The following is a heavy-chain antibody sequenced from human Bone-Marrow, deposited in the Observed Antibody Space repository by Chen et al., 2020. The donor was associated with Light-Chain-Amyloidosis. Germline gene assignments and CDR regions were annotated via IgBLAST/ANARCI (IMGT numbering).Heavy chain of an antibody. CDR1: GFTFTNYA. Sequence: EVQLLESGGDLVQPGGSLRLSCAASGFTFTNYAMSWVRQAPGKGLGFVSTFSGGLSTTYYADSVKGRFTVSRDNSNNTLYLQMSSLRAEDTAIYYCARGSAATCSGARCYYFDYWGQGTLVTVSS. D-gene: IGHD2-15*01. V-gene: IGHV3-23*01. CDR2: FSGGLSTT. CDR3: ARGSAATCSGARCYYFDY. J-gene: IGHJ4*02.